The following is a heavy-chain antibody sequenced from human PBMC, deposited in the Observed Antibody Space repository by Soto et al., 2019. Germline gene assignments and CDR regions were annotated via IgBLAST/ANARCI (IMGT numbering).Heavy chain of an antibody. J-gene: IGHJ4*02. D-gene: IGHD2-15*01. CDR3: GHRRSSGAWNGGDLDY. CDR2: AYWYDDN. CDR1: GFSLTTRPVG. Sequence: QITLKESGPTLVKPTQTLTLPCSFSGFSLTTRPVGVGWIRQSPGKALEWLAFAYWYDDNRYSPSLKNRLTVTKDTAKNQVVFMMTNMAPVDTATYVCGHRRSSGAWNGGDLDYWGQGTLVTVSS. V-gene: IGHV2-5*01.